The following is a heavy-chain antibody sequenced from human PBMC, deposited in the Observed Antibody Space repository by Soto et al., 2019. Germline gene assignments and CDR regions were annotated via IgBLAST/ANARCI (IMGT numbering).Heavy chain of an antibody. Sequence: QAGGSLRLSCAASGFTFSSYAMSWVRQAPGKGLEWVSAISGSGGSTYYADSVKGRFTISRDNSKNTLYLQMNSLRAEDTAVYYCAKAHMITFGGADYWGQGTLVTVSS. CDR1: GFTFSSYA. CDR3: AKAHMITFGGADY. V-gene: IGHV3-23*01. D-gene: IGHD3-16*01. CDR2: ISGSGGST. J-gene: IGHJ4*02.